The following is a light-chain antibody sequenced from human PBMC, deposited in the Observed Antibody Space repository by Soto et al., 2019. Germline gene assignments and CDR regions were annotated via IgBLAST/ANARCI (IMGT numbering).Light chain of an antibody. CDR2: GAS. V-gene: IGKV3-20*01. J-gene: IGKJ1*01. Sequence: IVLTQSPGTPSLSSGERATLSCMASQRVSSSYLAWYQQKPGQAPRPLISGASSRATGIPDRFSGSGSGTDFTLKIRRLEPEHFVVYYCQQYGSSPVTFGQWTKVDI. CDR1: QRVSSSY. CDR3: QQYGSSPVT.